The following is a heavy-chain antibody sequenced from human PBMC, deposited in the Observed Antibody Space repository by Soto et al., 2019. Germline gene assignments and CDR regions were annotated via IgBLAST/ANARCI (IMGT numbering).Heavy chain of an antibody. CDR3: ARVMVAAAGMHSPSYYYYGMDV. CDR2: INHSGST. D-gene: IGHD6-13*01. CDR1: GRSFSGYY. V-gene: IGHV4-34*01. J-gene: IGHJ6*02. Sequence: SETLSLTCALYGRSFSGYYWSWIRQPPGKGLEWIGEINHSGSTNYNPSLKSRVTISVDTSKNQFSLKLSSVTAADTAVYYCARVMVAAAGMHSPSYYYYGMDVWGQGTTVT.